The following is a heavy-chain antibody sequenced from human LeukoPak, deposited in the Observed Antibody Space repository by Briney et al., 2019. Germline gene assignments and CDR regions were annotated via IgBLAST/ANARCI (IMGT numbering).Heavy chain of an antibody. CDR3: ARGTHEWELLADGAFDI. D-gene: IGHD1-26*01. J-gene: IGHJ3*02. CDR1: GYTFTSYG. Sequence: GASVKVSCKASGYTFTSYGISWVRQAPGQGLEWMGWISAYNGNTNYAQKLQGRVTMTTDTSTSTAYMELRSLRSDDTAVYYCARGTHEWELLADGAFDIWGQGTMVTVSS. V-gene: IGHV1-18*01. CDR2: ISAYNGNT.